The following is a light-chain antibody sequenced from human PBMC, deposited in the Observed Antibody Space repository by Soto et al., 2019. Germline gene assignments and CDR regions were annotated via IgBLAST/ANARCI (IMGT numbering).Light chain of an antibody. J-gene: IGLJ2*01. CDR1: SSDVGGYNS. Sequence: QSVLTQPRSVSGSPGQSVTISCTGTSSDVGGYNSVSWYQHHPGKAPKLMIYDVTKRPSGVPDRFSGSKSGNTASLTISGPQAEDEADYYCCSYAGSRVVFGGGTKLTVL. CDR2: DVT. V-gene: IGLV2-11*01. CDR3: CSYAGSRVV.